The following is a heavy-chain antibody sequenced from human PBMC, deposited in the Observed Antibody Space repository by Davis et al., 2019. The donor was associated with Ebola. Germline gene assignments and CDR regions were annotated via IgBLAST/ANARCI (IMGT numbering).Heavy chain of an antibody. J-gene: IGHJ4*02. CDR1: GFTFNTYV. V-gene: IGHV3-21*01. CDR2: ISSSGSYI. D-gene: IGHD1-20*01. Sequence: GESLKISCAASGFTFNTYVMNWVRQAPGKGLEWVSSISSSGSYIYYADSVKGRFTISRDNAKKSLHLQMNSLRAEDTAVYYCARATELTGWGQGTLVTVSS. CDR3: ARATELTG.